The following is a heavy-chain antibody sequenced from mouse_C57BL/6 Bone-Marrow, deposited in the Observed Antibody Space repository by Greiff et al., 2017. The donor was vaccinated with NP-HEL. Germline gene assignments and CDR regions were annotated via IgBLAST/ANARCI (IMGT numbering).Heavy chain of an antibody. Sequence: EVKVVESGGDLVKPGGSLKLSCAASGFTFSSYGMSWVRQTPDKRLEWVATISSGGSYTYYPDSVKGRFTISRDNAKNTLYLQMSSLKSEDTAMYYCARHRLYFEYWGQGTTLTVSS. CDR1: GFTFSSYG. CDR2: ISSGGSYT. CDR3: ARHRLYFEY. D-gene: IGHD1-2*01. V-gene: IGHV5-6*01. J-gene: IGHJ2*01.